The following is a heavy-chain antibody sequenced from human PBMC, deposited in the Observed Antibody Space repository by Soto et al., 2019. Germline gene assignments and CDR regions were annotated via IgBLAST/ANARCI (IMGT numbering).Heavy chain of an antibody. Sequence: GGSLRLSCTASGFTFGDYAMSWVRQAPGKGLEWVGFIRSKAYGGTTEYAASVKGRFTISRDDSKSIAYLQMNSLKTEDTAVYYCTRVALLWFGEPHLSYFDYWGQGTLVTVS. CDR2: IRSKAYGGTT. CDR1: GFTFGDYA. V-gene: IGHV3-49*04. D-gene: IGHD3-10*01. CDR3: TRVALLWFGEPHLSYFDY. J-gene: IGHJ4*02.